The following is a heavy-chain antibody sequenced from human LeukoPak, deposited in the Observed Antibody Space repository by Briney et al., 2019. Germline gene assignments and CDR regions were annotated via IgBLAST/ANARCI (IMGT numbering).Heavy chain of an antibody. D-gene: IGHD6-19*01. J-gene: IGHJ4*02. CDR3: ARLEATGWLDGH. V-gene: IGHV3-64*02. CDR1: GFTFSRHA. CDR2: ITSNGGRT. Sequence: PGESLRLSCAASGFTFSRHAMHWVRQAPGKGLECVSAITSNGGRTYYAESVKGRFTISRDNSNNPLYLQLGSLRADDMAVYYCARLEATGWLDGHWGQGTLVTVSS.